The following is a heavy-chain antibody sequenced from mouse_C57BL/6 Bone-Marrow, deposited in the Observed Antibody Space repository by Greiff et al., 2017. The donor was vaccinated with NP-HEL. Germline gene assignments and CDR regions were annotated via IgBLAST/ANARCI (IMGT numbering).Heavy chain of an antibody. CDR1: GYTFTNYW. CDR2: IYPGGGYT. V-gene: IGHV1-63*01. Sequence: QVQLQQSGAELVRPGTSVKMSCKASGYTFTNYWIGWAKQRPGHGLEWIGDIYPGGGYTNYNEKFKGKATLTADKSSSTAYMQFSSLTSEDSAIYYCARNNYGSSYAMDYWGQGTSVTVSS. J-gene: IGHJ4*01. CDR3: ARNNYGSSYAMDY. D-gene: IGHD1-1*01.